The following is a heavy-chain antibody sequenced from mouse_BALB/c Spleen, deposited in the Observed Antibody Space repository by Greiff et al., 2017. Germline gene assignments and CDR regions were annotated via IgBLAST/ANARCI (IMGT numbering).Heavy chain of an antibody. Sequence: VQLQQSGAELVKPGASVKLSCTASGFNIKDTYMHWVKQRPEQGLEWIGRIDPANGNTKYDPKFQGKATITADTSSNTAYLQLSSLTSEDTAVYYCAGYDGYFGDYWGQGTSVTVSS. D-gene: IGHD2-3*01. CDR3: AGYDGYFGDY. CDR2: IDPANGNT. CDR1: GFNIKDTY. J-gene: IGHJ4*01. V-gene: IGHV14-3*02.